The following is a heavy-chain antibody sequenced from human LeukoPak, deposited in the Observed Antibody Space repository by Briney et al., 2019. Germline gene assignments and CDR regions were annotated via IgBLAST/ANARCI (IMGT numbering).Heavy chain of an antibody. CDR1: GGTFSSYA. Sequence: SVTVSCKASGGTFSSYAISWVRQAPGQGLEWMGGIIPIFGTANYAQKFQGRVTITTDESTSTAYMELSSLRSEDTAVYYCARDRNRIPQRLCYYFYYMDVWGTGTTVTVSS. V-gene: IGHV1-69*05. J-gene: IGHJ6*03. CDR3: ARDRNRIPQRLCYYFYYMDV. CDR2: IIPIFGTA. D-gene: IGHD2-2*01.